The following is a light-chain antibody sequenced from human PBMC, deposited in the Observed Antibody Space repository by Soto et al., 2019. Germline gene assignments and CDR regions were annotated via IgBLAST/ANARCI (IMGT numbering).Light chain of an antibody. V-gene: IGKV4-1*01. CDR1: QSVLYSSNNKNY. CDR3: QQYGTSPPT. Sequence: DIVMTQSPDSLAVSLGERATINCKSSQSVLYSSNNKNYLAWYQQKPGQPPKALIYWASTRESGVPDRFSGSASGTDFPLTISRLEPEDFAIYYCQQYGTSPPTFGGGTKV. J-gene: IGKJ4*01. CDR2: WAS.